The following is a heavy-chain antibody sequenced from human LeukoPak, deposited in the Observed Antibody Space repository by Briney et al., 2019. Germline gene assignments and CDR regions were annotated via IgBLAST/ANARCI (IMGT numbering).Heavy chain of an antibody. CDR2: ISSNGGST. D-gene: IGHD1-14*01. J-gene: IGHJ4*02. CDR1: GFTFSDYA. CDR3: ARAGGMGYYFDH. V-gene: IGHV3-64*02. Sequence: GGSLRLSCAASGFTFSDYAMHWARQAPGKGLEYVSVISSNGGSTYYADSVKGRFTISRDNSKNTLYLQMNSLRAEDTAVYYCARAGGMGYYFDHWGQGTLVTVSS.